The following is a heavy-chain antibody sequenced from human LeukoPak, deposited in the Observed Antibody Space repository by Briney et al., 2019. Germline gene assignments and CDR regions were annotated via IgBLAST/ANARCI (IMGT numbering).Heavy chain of an antibody. CDR1: GGSISSSSYY. V-gene: IGHV4-39*01. D-gene: IGHD1-26*01. J-gene: IGHJ5*02. CDR2: ICYSGST. CDR3: ARLAPSEDYSGSYYGES. Sequence: PSETLSLTCTVSGGSISSSSYYWGWIRQPPGKGLEWIGSICYSGSTYYNPSLKSRVTISVDTSKNQFSLKLSSVTAADTAVYYCARLAPSEDYSGSYYGESWGQGTLVTVSS.